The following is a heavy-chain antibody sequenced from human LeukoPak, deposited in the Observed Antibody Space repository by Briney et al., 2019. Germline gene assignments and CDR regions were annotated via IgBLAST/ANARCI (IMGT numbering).Heavy chain of an antibody. CDR1: GFTFSSYS. CDR3: ARVAVAALNGYYYYYMDV. D-gene: IGHD6-19*01. CDR2: ISSSSSTI. Sequence: GGSLRLSCAASGFTFSSYSMSWVRQAPGKGLEWVSYISSSSSTIYYADSVKGRFTISRDNAKNSLYLQMNSLRAEDTAVYYCARVAVAALNGYYYYYMDVWGKGTTVTVSS. J-gene: IGHJ6*03. V-gene: IGHV3-48*04.